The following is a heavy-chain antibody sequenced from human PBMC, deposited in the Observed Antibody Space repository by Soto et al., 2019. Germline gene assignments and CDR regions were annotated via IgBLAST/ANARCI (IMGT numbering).Heavy chain of an antibody. Sequence: EVQLVETGGGLIQPGGSLRLSCAASGFTVSSNYMSWVRQAPGKGLEWVSVIYSGCRTYYADSVKGRFTISRDNSKNTLYLQMNSLRAEDTAVYYCARVPISGSYADYWGQGTLVTVS. J-gene: IGHJ4*02. CDR3: ARVPISGSYADY. CDR1: GFTVSSNY. CDR2: IYSGCRT. V-gene: IGHV3-53*02. D-gene: IGHD1-26*01.